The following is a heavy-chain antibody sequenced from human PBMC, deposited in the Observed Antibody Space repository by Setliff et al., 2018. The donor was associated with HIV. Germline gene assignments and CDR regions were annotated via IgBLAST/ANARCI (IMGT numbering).Heavy chain of an antibody. CDR3: ARSRWLSNTAYYFDF. Sequence: SETLSLTCSVPNFSIGSGYYWGWILLPPGERPEWIGSMYYVGSTYYHPSFESRSSISIDTSENTLSLSLTSVTVADTAVYFCARSRWLSNTAYYFDFWGRGKLVTVSS. CDR2: MYYVGST. CDR1: NFSIGSGYY. D-gene: IGHD3-10*01. V-gene: IGHV4-38-2*02. J-gene: IGHJ4*02.